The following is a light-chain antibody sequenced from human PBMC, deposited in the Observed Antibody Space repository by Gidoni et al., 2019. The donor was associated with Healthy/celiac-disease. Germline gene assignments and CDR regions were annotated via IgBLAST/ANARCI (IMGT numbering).Light chain of an antibody. CDR2: GAS. J-gene: IGKJ2*01. CDR1: QNVSSSY. V-gene: IGKV3-20*01. CDR3: QQYGSSPPYT. Sequence: EIVLTQSPGTLSLSPGERATLSCRASQNVSSSYLAWYKQKPGQAPRLLIYGASSRATGIPDRFSGSGSGTDFTLTISRLEPEDFAVYYCQQYGSSPPYTFGQGTKLEIK.